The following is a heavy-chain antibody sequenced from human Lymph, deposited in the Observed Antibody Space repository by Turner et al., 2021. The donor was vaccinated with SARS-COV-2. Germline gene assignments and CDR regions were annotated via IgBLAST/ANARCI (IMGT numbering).Heavy chain of an antibody. J-gene: IGHJ4*02. V-gene: IGHV3-43*02. CDR3: AKDPGYCSGGSCYSRTYFDY. Sequence: EVQLVESGGGVVQTGGSLRLSCAASGFTFDAYAMHWVRQAPGKGLEWVSLISGDGGSTYSADSVKCRFTISRDNSKNSLYLQMNSLRTEDTALYYCAKDPGYCSGGSCYSRTYFDYWGQGTLVTVSS. CDR1: GFTFDAYA. D-gene: IGHD2-15*01. CDR2: ISGDGGST.